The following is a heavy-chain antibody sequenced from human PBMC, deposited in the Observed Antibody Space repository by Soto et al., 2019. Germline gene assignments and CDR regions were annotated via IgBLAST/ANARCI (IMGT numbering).Heavy chain of an antibody. J-gene: IGHJ6*03. CDR3: ARDQSWTAYYYYYMDV. D-gene: IGHD3-10*01. CDR2: IIPILGIA. CDR1: GGTFSSYT. V-gene: IGHV1-69*04. Sequence: QVQLVHSGAEVKKPGSSVKVSCKASGGTFSSYTISWVRQAPGQGLEWMGRIIPILGIANYAQKFQGRVTITADKSTSTAYMELSSLRSEDTAVYYCARDQSWTAYYYYYMDVWGKGTTVTVSS.